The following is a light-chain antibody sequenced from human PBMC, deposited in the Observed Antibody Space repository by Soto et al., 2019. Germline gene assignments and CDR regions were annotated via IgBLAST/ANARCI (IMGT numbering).Light chain of an antibody. CDR3: QQRSDYPLT. Sequence: LSLSPGTLSLSPGERATLSCSGKKGVSSNLAWYQQKPGQAPRLLIYGSSSRAAGIPARFSGGGSGTDFTLTVSSLEPEDFAVYYCQQRSDYPLTFGQGTKVDIK. CDR1: KGVSSN. J-gene: IGKJ4*01. CDR2: GSS. V-gene: IGKV3D-11*03.